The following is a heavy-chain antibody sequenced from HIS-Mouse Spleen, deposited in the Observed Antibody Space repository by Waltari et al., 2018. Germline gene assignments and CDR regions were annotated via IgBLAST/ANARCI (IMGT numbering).Heavy chain of an antibody. D-gene: IGHD3-9*01. J-gene: IGHJ4*02. CDR2: ISWNRGSI. V-gene: IGHV3-9*01. CDR3: AKAPLRYFDWSQYYFDY. CDR1: GFTFDDYA. Sequence: EVQLVESGGGLVQPGRSLRLSCAASGFTFDDYAIHWVRQAPGKGLEWVSGISWNRGSIGYADSVKGRFTISRDNAKNSLYLQMNSLRAEDTALYYCAKAPLRYFDWSQYYFDYWGQGTLVTVSS.